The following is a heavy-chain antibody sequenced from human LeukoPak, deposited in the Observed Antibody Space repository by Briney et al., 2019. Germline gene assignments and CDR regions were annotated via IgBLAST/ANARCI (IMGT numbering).Heavy chain of an antibody. V-gene: IGHV4-34*01. J-gene: IGHJ4*02. CDR1: GGSFSGYY. CDR2: INHSGST. Sequence: KPSGTLSLTCAVYGGSFSGYYWSWIRQPPGKGLEWIGEINHSGSTNYNPSLKSRVTISVDTSKNQFSLKLSSVTAADTAVYYCARDRYGGYFDYWGQGTLVTVSS. D-gene: IGHD3-10*01. CDR3: ARDRYGGYFDY.